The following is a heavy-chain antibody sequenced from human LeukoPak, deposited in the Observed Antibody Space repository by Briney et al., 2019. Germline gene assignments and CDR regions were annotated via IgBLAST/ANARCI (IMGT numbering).Heavy chain of an antibody. D-gene: IGHD6-13*01. CDR1: GGSISSYY. CDR3: ARGGISPFDP. V-gene: IGHV4-34*01. CDR2: INHSGST. Sequence: SETLSLTCTVSGGSISSYYWSWIRQPPGEGLEWIGEINHSGSTNYNPSLKSRVTISVDTSKNQFSLKLSSVTAADTAVYYCARGGISPFDPWGQGTLVTVSS. J-gene: IGHJ5*02.